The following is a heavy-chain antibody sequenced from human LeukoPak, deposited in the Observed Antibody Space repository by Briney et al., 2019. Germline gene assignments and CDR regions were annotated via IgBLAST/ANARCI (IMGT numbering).Heavy chain of an antibody. J-gene: IGHJ5*02. V-gene: IGHV4-59*01. CDR1: GGSISSYY. CDR3: ARDRNYYDRLQGWFDP. CDR2: IYYGGST. D-gene: IGHD3-22*01. Sequence: SETLSLTCTVSGGSISSYYWSWIRQPPGKGLEWIGYIYYGGSTNYTPSLKSRVTISVDTSKNQFSLKLSSVTAADTAVYYCARDRNYYDRLQGWFDPWGQGTLVTVSS.